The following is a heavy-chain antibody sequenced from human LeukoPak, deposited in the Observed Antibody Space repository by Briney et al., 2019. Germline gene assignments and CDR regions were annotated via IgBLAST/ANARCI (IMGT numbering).Heavy chain of an antibody. D-gene: IGHD3-3*01. CDR3: ARGLNDSWTGKNY. CDR1: GGSISSSSYY. Sequence: PSETLSLTCTVSGGSISSSSYYWGWIRQPPGKGLEWIGEINHSGSTNYNPSLKSRVTISLDTSKSQFSLKVRYVTAADTAVYYCARGLNDSWTGKNYWGQGTLVTVSS. V-gene: IGHV4-39*07. J-gene: IGHJ4*02. CDR2: INHSGST.